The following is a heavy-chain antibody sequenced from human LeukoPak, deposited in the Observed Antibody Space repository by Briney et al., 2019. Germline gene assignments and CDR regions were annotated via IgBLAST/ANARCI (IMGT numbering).Heavy chain of an antibody. D-gene: IGHD6-19*01. J-gene: IGHJ4*02. CDR2: ISAYNGNT. V-gene: IGHV1-18*01. Sequence: GASVKVSCKASGYTFTSYGISWVRQAPGQGLEWMGWISAYNGNTNYAQKLQGRVTMTTDTSTSTAYMELRSLRSDDTAVYYCARDRPSIAVAGTVDYWGQGTLVTVSS. CDR1: GYTFTSYG. CDR3: ARDRPSIAVAGTVDY.